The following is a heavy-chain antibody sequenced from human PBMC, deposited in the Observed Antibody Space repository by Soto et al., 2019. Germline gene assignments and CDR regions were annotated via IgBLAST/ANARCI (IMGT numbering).Heavy chain of an antibody. CDR2: IYYSGST. CDR3: ARVYYGGNSAAFDI. D-gene: IGHD4-17*01. J-gene: IGHJ3*02. CDR1: GGSISSGGYY. Sequence: KASETLSLTCTVSGGSISSGGYYWSWIRQHPGKGLEWIGYIYYSGSTYYNPSLKSRVTISVDTSKNQFSLKLSSVTAADTAVYYCARVYYGGNSAAFDIWGQGTMVTV. V-gene: IGHV4-31*03.